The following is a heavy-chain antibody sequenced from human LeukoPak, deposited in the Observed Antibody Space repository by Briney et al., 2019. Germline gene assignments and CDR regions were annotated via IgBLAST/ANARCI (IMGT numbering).Heavy chain of an antibody. V-gene: IGHV4-39*07. D-gene: IGHD3-22*01. Sequence: SETLSLTCTVSGGSISSSSYYWGWIRQPPGKGLEWIGSIYYSGSTYYNPSLKSRVTISVDTSKNQFSLKLSSVTAADTAVYYCARGTEYYYDSSGYYCYYFDYWGQGTLVTVSS. CDR3: ARGTEYYYDSSGYYCYYFDY. CDR1: GGSISSSSYY. J-gene: IGHJ4*02. CDR2: IYYSGST.